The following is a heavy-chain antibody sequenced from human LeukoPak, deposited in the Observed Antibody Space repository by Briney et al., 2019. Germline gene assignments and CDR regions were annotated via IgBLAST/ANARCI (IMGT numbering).Heavy chain of an antibody. D-gene: IGHD2-15*01. CDR1: GFTFSSYA. J-gene: IGHJ4*02. CDR2: ISGSGGST. V-gene: IGHV3-23*01. Sequence: GGSLRLSCAASGFTFSSYAMSWVRQAPGKGLEWVSAISGSGGSTYYADSVKGRFTISRDNSKNTLYLQMNSLRAEDTAVYYCAKVMHDCSGGSCYSHWGQGTLVTVSS. CDR3: AKVMHDCSGGSCYSH.